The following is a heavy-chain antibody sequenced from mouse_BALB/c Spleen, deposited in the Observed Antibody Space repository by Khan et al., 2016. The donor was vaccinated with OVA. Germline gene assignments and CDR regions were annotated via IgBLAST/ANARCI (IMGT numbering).Heavy chain of an antibody. CDR1: GFTFSRFG. CDR2: ISSGSSTI. Sequence: EVKLVESGGGLVQPGGSRKLSCAASGFTFSRFGMHWVRQAPEKGLEWVAYISSGSSTIYYAATVKGRFTISRDNPKNTLFLQMTSLRSEDTAMYYCARDSNFDYWGQGTTLTVSS. J-gene: IGHJ2*01. V-gene: IGHV5-17*02. CDR3: ARDSNFDY.